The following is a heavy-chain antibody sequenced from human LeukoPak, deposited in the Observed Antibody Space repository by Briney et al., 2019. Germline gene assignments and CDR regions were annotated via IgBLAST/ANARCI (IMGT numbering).Heavy chain of an antibody. D-gene: IGHD3-10*01. CDR1: GYTFTGHY. J-gene: IGHJ6*02. CDR3: ARDGGSGSYYYYGMDV. Sequence: ASVKVSCKASGYTFTGHYMHWVRQAPGQGLEWMGWINPNSGGTNYAQKFQGRVTMTRDTSISTAYMELSRLRSDDTAVYYCARDGGSGSYYYYGMDVWGQGTTVTVSS. V-gene: IGHV1-2*02. CDR2: INPNSGGT.